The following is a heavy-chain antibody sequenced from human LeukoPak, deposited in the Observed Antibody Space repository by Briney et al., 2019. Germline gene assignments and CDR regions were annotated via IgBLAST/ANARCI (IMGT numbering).Heavy chain of an antibody. Sequence: PSQTLPLTCTVSGGSISSGGYYWSWIRQHPGKGLEWIGYIYYSGSTYYNPSLKSRVTISVDTSKNQFSLKLSSVTAADTAVYYCARGSSGSYFSFDPWGQGTLVTVSS. CDR2: IYYSGST. CDR1: GGSISSGGYY. D-gene: IGHD3-10*01. J-gene: IGHJ5*02. CDR3: ARGSSGSYFSFDP. V-gene: IGHV4-31*03.